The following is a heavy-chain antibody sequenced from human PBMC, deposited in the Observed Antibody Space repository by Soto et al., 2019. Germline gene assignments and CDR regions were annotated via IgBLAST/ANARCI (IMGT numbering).Heavy chain of an antibody. CDR1: GYTFTGYY. CDR3: ARDNNAIYDYIWGSYNDAFDI. V-gene: IGHV1-2*04. Sequence: ASVKVSCKASGYTFTGYYMHWVRQAPGQGLEWMGWINPNSGGTNYAQKFQGWVTMTRDTSISTAYMELSRLRSDDTAVYYCARDNNAIYDYIWGSYNDAFDIWGQGTMVTVSS. D-gene: IGHD3-16*01. J-gene: IGHJ3*02. CDR2: INPNSGGT.